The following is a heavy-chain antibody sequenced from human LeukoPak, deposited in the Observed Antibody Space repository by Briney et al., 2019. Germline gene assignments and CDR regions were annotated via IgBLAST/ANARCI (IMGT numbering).Heavy chain of an antibody. Sequence: SETLSLTCAVSGGSISSGGYSWSWIRQPPGKGLEWIGYIYHSAITYYNPSFKSRVTMSLDRSKNQFSLKLTSVTAADTAVYYCARRVVAIFYFDYWGQGALVTVSS. J-gene: IGHJ4*02. D-gene: IGHD3-3*01. CDR3: ARRVVAIFYFDY. CDR1: GGSISSGGYS. V-gene: IGHV4-30-2*01. CDR2: IYHSAIT.